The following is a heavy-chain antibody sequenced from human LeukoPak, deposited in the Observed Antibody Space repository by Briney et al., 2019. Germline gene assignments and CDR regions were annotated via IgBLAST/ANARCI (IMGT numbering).Heavy chain of an antibody. Sequence: AASVKVSCKVSGHNLNELSMNWVRQAPGKGLEWMGLFNPEDGETLYAEKFQDRVTMTEDTYTATAYMELSSLRSEDTAVYYCTTDTRARFFDWVFSKWGQGTLVIVSS. D-gene: IGHD3-9*01. CDR2: FNPEDGET. CDR3: TTDTRARFFDWVFSK. CDR1: GHNLNELS. J-gene: IGHJ1*01. V-gene: IGHV1-24*01.